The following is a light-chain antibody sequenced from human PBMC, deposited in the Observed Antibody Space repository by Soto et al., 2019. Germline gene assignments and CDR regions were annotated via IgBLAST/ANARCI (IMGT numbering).Light chain of an antibody. V-gene: IGKV2-28*01. Sequence: DILMTQSPLSLPVTPGEPASISCRSSQSLPHSNGYNYLDWYLQKPGQSPQLLIYLGSNRASGVPDRFSGSGSGTDFTLKISRVEAEDVGVYYCMQALQTPITFGGGTKVDIK. J-gene: IGKJ4*01. CDR3: MQALQTPIT. CDR1: QSLPHSNGYNY. CDR2: LGS.